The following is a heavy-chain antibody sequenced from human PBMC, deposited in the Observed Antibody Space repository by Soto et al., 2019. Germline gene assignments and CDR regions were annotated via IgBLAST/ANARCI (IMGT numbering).Heavy chain of an antibody. Sequence: XGPTPVNPTPTLPLACTFSWFSLSTSGVWLGLIRQPPGKALEWIALIYWNNDKSYSPSLKSRLTITKDTSKNQVVLTMTNMDPVDTATYYCAHSLDTAMPRVFDYWGQGTLVTVSS. V-gene: IGHV2-5*01. D-gene: IGHD5-18*01. CDR1: WFSLSTSGVW. CDR2: IYWNNDK. J-gene: IGHJ4*02. CDR3: AHSLDTAMPRVFDY.